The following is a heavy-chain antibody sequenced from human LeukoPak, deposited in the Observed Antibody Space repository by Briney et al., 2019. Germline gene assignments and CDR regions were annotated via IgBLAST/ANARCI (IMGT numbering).Heavy chain of an antibody. CDR2: IYYSGNT. Sequence: SETLSLTCTVSSGSVSSSSYYWGWIRQPPGKGLEWIGTIYYSGNTFYNPSLKSRVTISVDTSKNQFSLKLSSVTAADTAVYYCARSSGYFDYGDYVDYWDQGTLVTVSS. CDR1: SGSVSSSSYY. V-gene: IGHV4-39*01. J-gene: IGHJ4*02. CDR3: ARSSGYFDYGDYVDY. D-gene: IGHD4-17*01.